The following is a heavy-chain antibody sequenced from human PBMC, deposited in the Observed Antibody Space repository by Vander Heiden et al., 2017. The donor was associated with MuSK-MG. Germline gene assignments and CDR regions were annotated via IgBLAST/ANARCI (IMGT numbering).Heavy chain of an antibody. D-gene: IGHD3-10*01. V-gene: IGHV3-21*01. CDR1: GFTFSRYS. CDR3: MIDLEFRQDS. CDR2: ISSNSLYI. Sequence: EEQMVESGGGLVMPGGSLRRSCAASGFTFSRYSMTWVRQATGKGLEWVSSISSNSLYIKYAESVKGRFTISRDNAKNSLFRHLSSLRAEDTAGYYFMIDLEFRQDSW. J-gene: IGHJ5*01.